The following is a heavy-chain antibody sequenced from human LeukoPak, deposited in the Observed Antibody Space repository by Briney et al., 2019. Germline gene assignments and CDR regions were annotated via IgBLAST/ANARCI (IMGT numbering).Heavy chain of an antibody. CDR2: ITSNGNSV. CDR3: ARAGVDTSGYYYQGFDY. J-gene: IGHJ4*02. D-gene: IGHD3-3*01. Sequence: GGSLRLSCAASGFTFSDYCMGWIRQAPGKGLEWVSYITSNGNSVYYAASVKGRFTISRDNAKNSLYLQVNSLTAEDTAVYYCARAGVDTSGYYYQGFDYWGQGTLVTVSS. CDR1: GFTFSDYC. V-gene: IGHV3-11*04.